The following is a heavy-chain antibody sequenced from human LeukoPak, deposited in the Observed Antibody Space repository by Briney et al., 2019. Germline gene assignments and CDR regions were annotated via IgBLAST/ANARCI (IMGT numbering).Heavy chain of an antibody. V-gene: IGHV4-59*01. CDR3: ARAPYYYMDV. Sequence: SETLSLTCTVSGGYIGSYYWTWIRQPPGKGLEWIGYIYSSGTTNYNPSLKSRVTISVDTSKNQFSLKLSSVTAADTAVYYCARAPYYYMDVWGKGTTVTVSS. J-gene: IGHJ6*03. CDR1: GGYIGSYY. CDR2: IYSSGTT.